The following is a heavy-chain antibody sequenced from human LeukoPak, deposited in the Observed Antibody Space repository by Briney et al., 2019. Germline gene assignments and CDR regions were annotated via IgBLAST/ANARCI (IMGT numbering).Heavy chain of an antibody. CDR2: ISAYNGNT. CDR1: GYTFTSYG. D-gene: IGHD3-10*01. Sequence: ASVKVSCKASGYTFTSYGISWVRQAPGQGLEWMGWISAYNGNTNYAQKLQGRVTMTTDTSTSTAYMELRSLSSDDTAVYYCARRVRGVITVNYYYYMDVWGKGTTVTVSS. V-gene: IGHV1-18*01. J-gene: IGHJ6*03. CDR3: ARRVRGVITVNYYYYMDV.